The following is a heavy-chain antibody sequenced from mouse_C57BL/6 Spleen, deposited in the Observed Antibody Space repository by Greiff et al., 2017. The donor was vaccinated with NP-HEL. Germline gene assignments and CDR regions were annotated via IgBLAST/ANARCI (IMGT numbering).Heavy chain of an antibody. D-gene: IGHD2-3*01. CDR3: TRSSYEDWFAY. Sequence: QVQLKESGAELVRPGASVTLSCKASGYTFTDYEMHWVKQTPVHGLEWIGAIDPETGGTAYNQKFNGKAILTADKSSSTAYMELRSLTSEDSAVYYCTRSSYEDWFAYWGQGTLVTVSA. CDR2: IDPETGGT. V-gene: IGHV1-15*01. J-gene: IGHJ3*01. CDR1: GYTFTDYE.